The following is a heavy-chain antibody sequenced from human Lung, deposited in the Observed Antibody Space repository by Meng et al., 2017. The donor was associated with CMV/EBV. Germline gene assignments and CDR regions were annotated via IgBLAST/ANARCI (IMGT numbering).Heavy chain of an antibody. D-gene: IGHD4-17*01. CDR3: ARPFRPGYGDPGFDF. CDR1: GGDFYNFG. V-gene: IGHV1-69*13. Sequence: SXXVSXKASGGDFYNFGISWIRQAPGQGLQWMGRIIPTFGTAHYARGFQGKIPISADGPTATAFMEISGLTSDDTAVYYCARPFRPGYGDPGFDFWGQGTLVTVSS. CDR2: IIPTFGTA. J-gene: IGHJ4*02.